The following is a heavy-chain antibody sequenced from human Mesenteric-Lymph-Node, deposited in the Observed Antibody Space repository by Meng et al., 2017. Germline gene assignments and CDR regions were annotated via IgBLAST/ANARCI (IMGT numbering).Heavy chain of an antibody. Sequence: SGPTLVKPTQTLTLTCTFSGFSLSTFGVGVGWIRQPPGKALEWLALIYWNDEKRYSSSLKSRLTITEDTSKNQVVLTMTNMDPVDTATYYCARTRMYYYGSGSYYDYWGQGTLVTVSS. CDR3: ARTRMYYYGSGSYYDY. J-gene: IGHJ4*02. CDR1: GFSLSTFGVG. CDR2: IYWNDEK. V-gene: IGHV2-5*01. D-gene: IGHD3-10*01.